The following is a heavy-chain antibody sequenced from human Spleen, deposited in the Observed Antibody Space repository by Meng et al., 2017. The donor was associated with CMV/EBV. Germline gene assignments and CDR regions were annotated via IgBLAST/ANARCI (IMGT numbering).Heavy chain of an antibody. D-gene: IGHD1-14*01. J-gene: IGHJ5*02. CDR3: ARGYQSRVPWFDP. Sequence: GGSLRLSCEASGFSFRDNGMTWVRQAPGKGLEWVSAISGSGGGTWYADSVKGRFAISRDNAKNSLYLQMNSLRAEDTAVYYCARGYQSRVPWFDPWGQGTLVTVSS. CDR2: ISGSGGGT. V-gene: IGHV3-23*01. CDR1: GFSFRDNG.